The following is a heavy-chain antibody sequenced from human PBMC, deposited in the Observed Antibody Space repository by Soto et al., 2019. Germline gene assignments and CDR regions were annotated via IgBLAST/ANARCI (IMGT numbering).Heavy chain of an antibody. J-gene: IGHJ6*02. Sequence: QVQLVQSGAEVKKPGSSVKVSCKASGGTFSSYAISWVRQAPGQGLEWMGGIIPIFGTANYAQKFQGRVTITADKSTSTAYMELSSLRSEDTAVYYCARDLKEVRGMPFDYYYYGMDVCGQGTTVTVSS. CDR3: ARDLKEVRGMPFDYYYYGMDV. D-gene: IGHD3-10*01. V-gene: IGHV1-69*06. CDR1: GGTFSSYA. CDR2: IIPIFGTA.